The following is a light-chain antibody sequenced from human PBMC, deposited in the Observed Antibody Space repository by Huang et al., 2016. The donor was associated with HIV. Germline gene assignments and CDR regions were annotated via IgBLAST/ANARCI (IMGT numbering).Light chain of an antibody. CDR3: QQYGRSLS. V-gene: IGKV3-20*01. J-gene: IGKJ4*01. CDR2: GTS. Sequence: IVLTQSPGTLSLSPGDRGTLSCRASQRVSSSYLGWYQQRPGQAPRLLIYGTSSKATDIPHRFSGSGSGTDFTLTISRLEPEDFAVYYCQQYGRSLSFGGGTKVEIK. CDR1: QRVSSSY.